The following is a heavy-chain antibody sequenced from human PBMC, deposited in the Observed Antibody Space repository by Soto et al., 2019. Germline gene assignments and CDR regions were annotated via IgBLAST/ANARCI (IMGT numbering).Heavy chain of an antibody. J-gene: IGHJ4*02. D-gene: IGHD5-18*01. CDR1: GFTFSSYW. V-gene: IGHV3-74*01. CDR3: ATLNSFGSDY. Sequence: GGSLRLSCAASGFTFSSYWMHWVRQTAGKGLVWVSQINSDGSATRYADSVKGRFTISRDNAKNTVYLQMNSLRAEDTAVYYCATLNSFGSDYWGQGTLVTVSS. CDR2: INSDGSAT.